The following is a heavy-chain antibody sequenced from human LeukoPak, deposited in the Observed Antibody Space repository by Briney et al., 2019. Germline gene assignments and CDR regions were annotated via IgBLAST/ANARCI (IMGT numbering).Heavy chain of an antibody. CDR3: ARGPPPYYYDSSGDYYMDV. CDR2: ISSSSSYI. D-gene: IGHD3-22*01. Sequence: PGGSLRLSCAASGFTFSSYSMNWVRQAPGKGLEWVSSISSSSSYIYYADSVKGRFTISRDDAKNSLYLQMNSLRAEDTAVYYCARGPPPYYYDSSGDYYMDVWGKGTTVTISS. CDR1: GFTFSSYS. V-gene: IGHV3-21*01. J-gene: IGHJ6*03.